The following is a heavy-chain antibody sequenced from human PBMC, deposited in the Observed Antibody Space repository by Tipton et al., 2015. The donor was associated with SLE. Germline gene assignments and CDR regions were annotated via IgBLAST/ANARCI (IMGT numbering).Heavy chain of an antibody. Sequence: SLRLSCAASGFTFDGHAMHWVRQAPGKGLEWIAGLTWNSAGMGHVDSGKGRFSISRDNSKNTLYLQMDSLRVEDTAVYYCAKDRVGEGDFDYGGQGTLVTVSS. CDR3: AKDRVGEGDFDY. D-gene: IGHD3-16*01. CDR1: GFTFDGHA. CDR2: LTWNSAGM. V-gene: IGHV3-9*01. J-gene: IGHJ4*02.